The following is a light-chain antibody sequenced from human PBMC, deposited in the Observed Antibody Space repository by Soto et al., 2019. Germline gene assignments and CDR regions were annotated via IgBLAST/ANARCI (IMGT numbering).Light chain of an antibody. V-gene: IGLV2-14*01. CDR2: EVS. CDR3: SSFTGSSTLV. Sequence: QSVLTQPASVSGSPGQSITISCTGTSRDVGGYKYVSWYQQNPGKAPKLMIYEVSNRPSGVSNRFSGSKSGNTASLTISGLQAEDEADYYCSSFTGSSTLVFGGGTQLTVL. J-gene: IGLJ2*01. CDR1: SRDVGGYKY.